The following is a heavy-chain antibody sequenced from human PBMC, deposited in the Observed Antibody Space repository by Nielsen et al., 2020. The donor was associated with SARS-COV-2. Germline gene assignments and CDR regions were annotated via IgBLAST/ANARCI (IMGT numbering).Heavy chain of an antibody. J-gene: IGHJ5*02. Sequence: WIRQAPGKGLEWIGEIYHSGSTNYNPSLKSRVTISVDKSKNQFSLKLSSVTAADTAVYYCAREWGIAARPNWFDPWGQGTLVTVSS. V-gene: IGHV4-4*02. CDR2: IYHSGST. CDR3: AREWGIAARPNWFDP. D-gene: IGHD6-6*01.